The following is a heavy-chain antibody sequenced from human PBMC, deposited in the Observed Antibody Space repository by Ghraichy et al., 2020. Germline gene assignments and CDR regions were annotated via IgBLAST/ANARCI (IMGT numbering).Heavy chain of an antibody. D-gene: IGHD5-18*01. Sequence: ASVKVSCKVSGYTLTELSMHWVRQAPGKGLEWMGGFDPEDGETIYAQKFQGRVTMTEDTSTDTAYMELSSLRSEDTAVYYCATDGTQLWLRINAFDIWGQGTMVTVSS. CDR1: GYTLTELS. CDR3: ATDGTQLWLRINAFDI. J-gene: IGHJ3*02. V-gene: IGHV1-24*01. CDR2: FDPEDGET.